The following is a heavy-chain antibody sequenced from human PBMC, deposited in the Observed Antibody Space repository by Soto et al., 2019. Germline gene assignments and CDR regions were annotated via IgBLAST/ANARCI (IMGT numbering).Heavy chain of an antibody. CDR3: ARDERIALAGTDT. J-gene: IGHJ5*02. CDR2: ISGPGGST. D-gene: IGHD6-19*01. Sequence: EVQLLESGGGLVQPGGSLRLSCAASGFTFSNYAMTWVRQAAGKGLEWVSSISGPGGSTYYADSVQGRFTISRDNSKNTLFLQMHSLRAEDTALYYCARDERIALAGTDTWGQGILVTVTS. CDR1: GFTFSNYA. V-gene: IGHV3-23*01.